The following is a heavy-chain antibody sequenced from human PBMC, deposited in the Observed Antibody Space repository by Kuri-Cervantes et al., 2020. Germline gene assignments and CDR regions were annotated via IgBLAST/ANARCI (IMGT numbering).Heavy chain of an antibody. CDR1: GFTFSSYG. Sequence: GGSLRLSCAASGFTFSSYGMHWVRQAPGKGLEWVALIWYDGSNKLYVDSVKGRLTISRDNSKNTLFLQMNSLRAEDTAVYYCAKDYYDTSGAYWGQGTLVTVSS. CDR2: IWYDGSNK. D-gene: IGHD3-22*01. V-gene: IGHV3-30*02. J-gene: IGHJ4*02. CDR3: AKDYYDTSGAY.